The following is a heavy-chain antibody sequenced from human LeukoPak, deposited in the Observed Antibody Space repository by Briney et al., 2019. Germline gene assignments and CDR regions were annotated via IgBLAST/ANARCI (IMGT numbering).Heavy chain of an antibody. CDR1: GFTFSSYA. CDR3: AKGGGSGWMARDVNFDY. V-gene: IGHV3-23*01. Sequence: PGGSLRLSCAASGFTFSSYAMSWVRQAPGKGLEWVSAISGSGGSTYYADSVKGRFTISRDNSKNTLYPQMNSLRAEDTAVYYCAKGGGSGWMARDVNFDYWGQGTLVTVSS. CDR2: ISGSGGST. J-gene: IGHJ4*02. D-gene: IGHD6-19*01.